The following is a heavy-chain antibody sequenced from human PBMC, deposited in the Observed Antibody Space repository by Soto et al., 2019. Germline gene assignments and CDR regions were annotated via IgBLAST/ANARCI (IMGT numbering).Heavy chain of an antibody. CDR2: ISGSGVST. V-gene: IGHV3-23*01. Sequence: EVQLLESGGGLVHPGGSLRLSCEVSEFTFSSYAMSWVRQAPAKGLEWVSTISGSGVSTYYGDSVKGRFTISRDNSKNTLYLQMNSLRVEDTAMYYCAKDRGVVVVVTTGGAFDLWGQGTMVTVSS. D-gene: IGHD3-22*01. CDR3: AKDRGVVVVVTTGGAFDL. CDR1: EFTFSSYA. J-gene: IGHJ3*01.